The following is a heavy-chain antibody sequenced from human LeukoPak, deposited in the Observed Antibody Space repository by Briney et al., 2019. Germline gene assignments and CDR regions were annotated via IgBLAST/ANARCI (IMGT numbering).Heavy chain of an antibody. CDR2: ISSSSSYI. Sequence: GGSLRLSCAASGFTFSSYSMNWVRQAPGKGLEWVSSISSSSSYIYYADSVKGRFTISRDNAKNSLYLQMNSLRAEDTAVYYCARGVLTAAADFDYWGQGTLVTASS. V-gene: IGHV3-21*01. CDR1: GFTFSSYS. J-gene: IGHJ4*02. D-gene: IGHD6-13*01. CDR3: ARGVLTAAADFDY.